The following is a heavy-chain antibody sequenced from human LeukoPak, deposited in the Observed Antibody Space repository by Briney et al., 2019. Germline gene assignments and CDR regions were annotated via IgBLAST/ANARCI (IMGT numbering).Heavy chain of an antibody. Sequence: GGSLRLSCAASGFTFSSYGMHWVRQAPGKGLEWVAFIRYDGSKKYFADSVKGRFTIARDNSKNTLYLQMNTLRDEDTAVYYCAKGDLYVGFDCWGQGTLVTVSS. CDR1: GFTFSSYG. J-gene: IGHJ4*02. CDR2: IRYDGSKK. D-gene: IGHD3-16*01. CDR3: AKGDLYVGFDC. V-gene: IGHV3-30*02.